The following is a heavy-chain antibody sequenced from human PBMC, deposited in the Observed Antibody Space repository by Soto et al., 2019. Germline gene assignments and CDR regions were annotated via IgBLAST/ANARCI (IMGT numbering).Heavy chain of an antibody. CDR1: GGTFGSYT. J-gene: IGHJ4*02. CDR3: ATSATHIAAAALYFDY. CDR2: IIPILDIA. Sequence: QVQLVQSGAEVKKPGSSVKVSCKASGGTFGSYTISWVRQAPGQGLEWMGRIIPILDIANYAQKFQGRVTITADKSTSTAYRELSSLRSEDTAMYYCATSATHIAAAALYFDYWGQGTLVTVSS. V-gene: IGHV1-69*02. D-gene: IGHD6-13*01.